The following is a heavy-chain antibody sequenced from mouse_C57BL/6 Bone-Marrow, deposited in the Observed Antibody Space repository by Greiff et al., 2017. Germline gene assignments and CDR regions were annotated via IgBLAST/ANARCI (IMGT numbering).Heavy chain of an antibody. Sequence: EVKLMESGGGLVKPGGSLKLSCAASGFTFSSYTMSWVRQTPEKRLEWVATISGGGGNTYYPDSVKGRFTISRDNAKNTLYLQMSSLRSEDTALYYCARRGYYSNPYAMDYWGQGTSVTVSS. CDR1: GFTFSSYT. CDR2: ISGGGGNT. D-gene: IGHD2-5*01. V-gene: IGHV5-9*01. CDR3: ARRGYYSNPYAMDY. J-gene: IGHJ4*01.